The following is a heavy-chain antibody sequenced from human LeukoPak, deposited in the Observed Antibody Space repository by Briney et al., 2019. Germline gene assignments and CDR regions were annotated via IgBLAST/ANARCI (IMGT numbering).Heavy chain of an antibody. CDR3: ARGVDTAMGNDDAFDI. Sequence: SQTLSLTCTVSGGSISSGDYYWSWIRQPPGKGLEWIGYIYYSGSTYYNPSLKSRVTISVDTSKNQFSLKLSSVTAADTAVYYCARGVDTAMGNDDAFDIWGQGTMVTVSS. D-gene: IGHD5-18*01. CDR2: IYYSGST. J-gene: IGHJ3*02. V-gene: IGHV4-30-4*08. CDR1: GGSISSGDYY.